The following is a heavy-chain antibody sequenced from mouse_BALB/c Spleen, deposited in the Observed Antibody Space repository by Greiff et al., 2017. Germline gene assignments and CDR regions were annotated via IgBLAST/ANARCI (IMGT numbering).Heavy chain of an antibody. CDR3: ARDLSTGGGFAY. Sequence: VKLVESGPGLVAPSQSLSITCTVSGFSLTSYGVHWVRQPPGKGLEWLGVIWAGGSTNYNSALMSRLSISKDNSKSQVFLKMNSLQTDDTAMYYCARDLSTGGGFAYWGQGTLVTVSA. V-gene: IGHV2-9*02. D-gene: IGHD1-1*01. CDR2: IWAGGST. CDR1: GFSLTSYG. J-gene: IGHJ3*01.